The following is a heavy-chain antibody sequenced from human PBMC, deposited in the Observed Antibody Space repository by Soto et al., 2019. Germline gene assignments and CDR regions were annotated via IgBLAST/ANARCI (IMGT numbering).Heavy chain of an antibody. CDR3: ATLGFCSGFFCFDPLQYYGTDF. CDR2: IDPSDSYT. Sequence: GEYLKISCKGSGYSFTSYWISWVRQMPGKGLEWMGRIDPSDSYTNYSPSFQGHVTISADKSISTAYLQWSSLKASDTAMYYCATLGFCSGFFCFDPLQYYGTDFRGQGPTVTVSS. V-gene: IGHV5-10-1*01. CDR1: GYSFTSYW. D-gene: IGHD2-15*01. J-gene: IGHJ6*02.